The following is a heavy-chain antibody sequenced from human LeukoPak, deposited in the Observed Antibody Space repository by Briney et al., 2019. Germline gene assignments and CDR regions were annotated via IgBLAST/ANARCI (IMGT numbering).Heavy chain of an antibody. Sequence: GGSLRLSCAASGFTFSGSSLQWVRQASGKGLEWLGRIRGKPNSYATAYAASVKSRFTISRDESKNTAYLQMNSLKTEDTAVYYCTSNDFWSTYWGQGTLVTVSS. CDR2: IRGKPNSYAT. CDR1: GFTFSGSS. CDR3: TSNDFWSTY. D-gene: IGHD3-3*01. J-gene: IGHJ4*02. V-gene: IGHV3-73*01.